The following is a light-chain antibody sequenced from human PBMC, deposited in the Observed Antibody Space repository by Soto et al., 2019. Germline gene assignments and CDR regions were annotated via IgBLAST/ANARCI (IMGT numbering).Light chain of an antibody. J-gene: IGKJ1*01. CDR1: QSVSSY. Sequence: EIVLTQSPATLSLSPGERATLSCRASQSVSSYLAWYQQKPGQAPRLLIYDASNRATGIPARFSGSGSGTDFTLTISSLEPEYFAVYYCQQRSNGPWTFGQGTKV. CDR2: DAS. V-gene: IGKV3-11*01. CDR3: QQRSNGPWT.